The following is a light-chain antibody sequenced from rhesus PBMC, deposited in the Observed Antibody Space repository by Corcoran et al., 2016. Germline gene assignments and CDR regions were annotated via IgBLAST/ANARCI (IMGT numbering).Light chain of an antibody. Sequence: DNQMTQSPSSLSASVGDRVTITCRASENVNNYLNWYQQKPGKAPKLLIYKASTLQSGGPSRFSGSGSGTDYTFTISSLQPEDVATYYCQHGYGTPYSFGQGTKVEIK. CDR1: ENVNNY. J-gene: IGKJ2*01. CDR2: KAS. CDR3: QHGYGTPYS. V-gene: IGKV1-74*01.